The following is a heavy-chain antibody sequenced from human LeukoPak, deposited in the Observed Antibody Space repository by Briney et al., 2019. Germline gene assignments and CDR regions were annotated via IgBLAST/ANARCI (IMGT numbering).Heavy chain of an antibody. D-gene: IGHD1-26*01. CDR2: ISGSGGTA. V-gene: IGHV3-23*01. CDR1: GFTFRIYA. J-gene: IGHJ4*02. Sequence: PGGSLRLSCAASGFTFRIYAMRWVRHAPGKGREWVSAISGSGGTAYYADSVKGRFTISRDNSKNTLYPQMNSLRAEDTAVYYCARDGIPEWKLPSRFDYWGQGTLVTVSS. CDR3: ARDGIPEWKLPSRFDY.